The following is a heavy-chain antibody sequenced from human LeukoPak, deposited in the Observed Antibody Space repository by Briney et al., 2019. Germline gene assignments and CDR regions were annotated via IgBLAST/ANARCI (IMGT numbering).Heavy chain of an antibody. CDR3: ARFFYYGASRPPF. D-gene: IGHD4/OR15-4a*01. CDR2: IYYSGSA. J-gene: IGHJ4*02. CDR1: GGYISTSNYY. Sequence: SETLSLTCTVSGGYISTSNYYWGWIRQSPGKGLEWIGNIYYSGSAYYNPSLKSRVSLSIDTSMNQFSLKVNSLTVADTAVYYCARFFYYGASRPPFWGQGTLVAVSS. V-gene: IGHV4-39*01.